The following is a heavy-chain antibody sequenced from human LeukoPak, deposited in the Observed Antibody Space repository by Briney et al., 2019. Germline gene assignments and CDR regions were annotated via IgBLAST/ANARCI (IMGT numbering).Heavy chain of an antibody. CDR2: ISASGGGT. Sequence: GGSLRLSCAASGFRLSNYAVSWVRQAPGKGLEWVSSISASGGGTYYADSVKGRCTISRDNSNSTLYLQMNSLRAEDTAVYYCTKSRLQIDSWGQGTLVTVSS. CDR3: TKSRLQIDS. J-gene: IGHJ4*02. V-gene: IGHV3-23*01. CDR1: GFRLSNYA.